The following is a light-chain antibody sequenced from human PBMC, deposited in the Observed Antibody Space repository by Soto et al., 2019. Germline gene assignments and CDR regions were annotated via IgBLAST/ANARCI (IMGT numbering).Light chain of an antibody. Sequence: EIVLTQSPGTLSLSPGERATLSCRASQSVSSTSLAWYQQKPGQAPRLLIYGTSSRATGIPDRFTGSGSGTDFTLTIRRLEPEDFAVYYCQQYGSSPPYTFVPGTKLEI. V-gene: IGKV3-20*01. J-gene: IGKJ2*01. CDR2: GTS. CDR1: QSVSSTS. CDR3: QQYGSSPPYT.